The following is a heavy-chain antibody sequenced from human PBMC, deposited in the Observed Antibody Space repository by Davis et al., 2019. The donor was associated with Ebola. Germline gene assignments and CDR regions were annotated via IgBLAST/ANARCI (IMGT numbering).Heavy chain of an antibody. D-gene: IGHD4-11*01. CDR3: AKAPDYRASH. CDR1: GFTFSTYA. CDR2: ITPTGSST. Sequence: GESLKISCAASGFTFSTYAMRWVRQAPGKGLEWVSSITPTGSSTYYADSVKGRFTISRDNSQNTLFLQMNSLRVEDTAVYYCAKAPDYRASHWGQGILVTVSS. J-gene: IGHJ4*02. V-gene: IGHV3-23*01.